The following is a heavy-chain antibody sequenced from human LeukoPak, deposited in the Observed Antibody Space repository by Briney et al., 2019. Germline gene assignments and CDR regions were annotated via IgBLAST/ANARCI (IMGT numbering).Heavy chain of an antibody. CDR1: GGSISSSSYY. Sequence: PSETLSLTCTVSGGSISSSSYYWSWIRQPPGKGLEWIGYIYYSGSTNYNPSLKSRVTISVDTSKNQFSLKLSSVTAADTAVYYCARLGYSGSPRRSSFDYWGQGTLVTVSS. J-gene: IGHJ4*02. D-gene: IGHD1-26*01. CDR2: IYYSGST. V-gene: IGHV4-61*05. CDR3: ARLGYSGSPRRSSFDY.